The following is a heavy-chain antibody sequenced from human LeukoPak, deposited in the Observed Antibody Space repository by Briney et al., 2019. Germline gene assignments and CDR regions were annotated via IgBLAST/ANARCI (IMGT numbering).Heavy chain of an antibody. Sequence: GGSLRLSCAASGFTFSSYWMHWVRQAPGKGLVWVSRINSDGSSTSYADSVKGRFTISRDNAKNTLYLQMNSLGAEDTAVYYCASDYCSSTSCYPLGPDYWGQGTLVTVSS. CDR3: ASDYCSSTSCYPLGPDY. CDR2: INSDGSST. J-gene: IGHJ4*02. CDR1: GFTFSSYW. V-gene: IGHV3-74*01. D-gene: IGHD2-2*01.